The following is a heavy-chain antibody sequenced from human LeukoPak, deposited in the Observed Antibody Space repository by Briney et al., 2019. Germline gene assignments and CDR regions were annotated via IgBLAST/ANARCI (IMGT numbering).Heavy chain of an antibody. CDR3: ARESAGSLHDSTAAFHY. CDR1: GGSISSSNW. J-gene: IGHJ4*02. D-gene: IGHD2-8*02. CDR2: GHHSESS. Sequence: PSETLSLTCAVSGGSISSSNWWSWVRQLPGKGLEWIAYGHHSESSNYNPSFRSRVIIPVDTSRNQFSLRLSSVTAADTAIYYCARESAGSLHDSTAAFHYWGQGILVIVSS. V-gene: IGHV4-4*02.